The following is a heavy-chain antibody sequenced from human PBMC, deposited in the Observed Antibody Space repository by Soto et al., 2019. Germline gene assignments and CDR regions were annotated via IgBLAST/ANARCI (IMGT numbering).Heavy chain of an antibody. CDR2: INPSGGST. CDR1: GYTFTSYY. Sequence: ASVKVSCKASGYTFTSYYMHWVRQAPGQGLEWMGIINPSGGSTSYAQKFQGRVTMTRDTSTSTVYMELSSLRSEDTAVYYCARDHIVVVPAAPNEKYYYYGMDVWGQGTRVTVSS. V-gene: IGHV1-46*01. CDR3: ARDHIVVVPAAPNEKYYYYGMDV. D-gene: IGHD2-2*01. J-gene: IGHJ6*02.